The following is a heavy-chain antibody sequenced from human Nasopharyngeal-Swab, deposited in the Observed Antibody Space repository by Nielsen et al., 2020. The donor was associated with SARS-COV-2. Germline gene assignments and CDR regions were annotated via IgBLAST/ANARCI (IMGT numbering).Heavy chain of an antibody. CDR2: IYSGGST. D-gene: IGHD6-13*01. CDR3: ARRYGSSWYFGMDV. Sequence: VRQDAGKGLEWGSVIYSGGSTYYADSVKGRFTISRDNSKNTLYLQMNSLRAEDTAVYNCARRYGSSWYFGMDVWGQGTTVTVSS. V-gene: IGHV3-66*01. J-gene: IGHJ6*02.